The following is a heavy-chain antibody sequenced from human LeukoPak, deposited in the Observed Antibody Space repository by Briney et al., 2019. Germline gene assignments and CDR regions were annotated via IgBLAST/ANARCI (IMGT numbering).Heavy chain of an antibody. CDR1: GFTFDDYG. D-gene: IGHD5-12*01. CDR3: AGGMYSGYDL. CDR2: INWNVGST. Sequence: PGGPLRLSCAVSGFTFDDYGMSWVRQAPGKGLERVSGINWNVGSTGYGDSVRGRFTISRDNAKNSVYLQMYSLRAEDTALYYCAGGMYSGYDLWGQGTLVTVSS. V-gene: IGHV3-20*04. J-gene: IGHJ4*02.